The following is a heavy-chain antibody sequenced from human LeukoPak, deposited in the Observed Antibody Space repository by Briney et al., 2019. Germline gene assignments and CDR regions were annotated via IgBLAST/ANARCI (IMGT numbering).Heavy chain of an antibody. V-gene: IGHV4-4*02. J-gene: IGHJ4*02. Sequence: SGTLSLTCGVSGGSITNTNYWTWVRQPPGKGLGWVGVVNLQGSTNYNPSLMGRVAIAVDSADNHNSLQFTSVTAADAAEYYWAREGGPYRPLDYSGQGTLVTVSS. CDR1: GGSITNTNY. CDR2: VNLQGST. CDR3: AREGGPYRPLDY.